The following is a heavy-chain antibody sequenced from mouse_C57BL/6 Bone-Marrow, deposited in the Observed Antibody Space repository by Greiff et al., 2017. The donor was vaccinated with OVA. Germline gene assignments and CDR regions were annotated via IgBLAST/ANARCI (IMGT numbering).Heavy chain of an antibody. Sequence: EVQVVESGGGLVQPGGSLKLSCAASGFTFSDYYMYWVRQTPEKRLEWVAYISNGGGSTYYPDTVKGRFTISRDNAKNTLYLQMSRLKSEDTAMYYCARESDGYFNWYFDVWGTGTTVTVSS. CDR1: GFTFSDYY. CDR2: ISNGGGST. V-gene: IGHV5-12*01. CDR3: ARESDGYFNWYFDV. J-gene: IGHJ1*03. D-gene: IGHD2-3*01.